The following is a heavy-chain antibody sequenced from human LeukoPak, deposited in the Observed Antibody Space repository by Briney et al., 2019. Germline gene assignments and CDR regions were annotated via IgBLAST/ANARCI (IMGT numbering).Heavy chain of an antibody. CDR1: GYTFTGYY. CDR3: ARDYGPYPGCSWFDP. Sequence: ASVNVSCKASGYTFTGYYIHWVRQAPGQGLEWMGRINCNGGGTSYAQKFQGRVTMTRDTSISTAYMELDRLTSDDTAVYYCARDYGPYPGCSWFDPWGQGTLVTVSS. D-gene: IGHD2-21*01. CDR2: INCNGGGT. V-gene: IGHV1-2*06. J-gene: IGHJ5*02.